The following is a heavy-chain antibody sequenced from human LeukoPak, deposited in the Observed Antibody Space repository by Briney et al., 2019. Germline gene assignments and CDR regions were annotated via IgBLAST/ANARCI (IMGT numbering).Heavy chain of an antibody. CDR3: ARSHDGGYYYAATFDY. J-gene: IGHJ4*02. CDR2: IYASGST. Sequence: SETLSLTCTVSGGSISSGSYYWSWIRQPAGKGLKWIGRIYASGSTNYNPSLKSRVTISVDTSKNQFSLKLSSVTAADTAVYYCARSHDGGYYYAATFDYWGQGTLVTVSS. CDR1: GGSISSGSYY. D-gene: IGHD3-22*01. V-gene: IGHV4-61*02.